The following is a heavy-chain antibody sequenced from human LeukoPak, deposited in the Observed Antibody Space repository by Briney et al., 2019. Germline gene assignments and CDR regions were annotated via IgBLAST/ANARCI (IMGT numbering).Heavy chain of an antibody. D-gene: IGHD3-22*01. CDR3: ARVENVIYYDSRAGAFDI. V-gene: IGHV4-31*03. CDR1: GGSISSGGYY. J-gene: IGHJ3*02. CDR2: IYYSGST. Sequence: SETLSLTCTVSGGSISSGGYYWSWIRQHPGKGLEWIGYIYYSGSTYYNPSLKSRVTISVDTSKNQFSLKLSSVTAADTAVYCCARVENVIYYDSRAGAFDIWGQGTMVTVSS.